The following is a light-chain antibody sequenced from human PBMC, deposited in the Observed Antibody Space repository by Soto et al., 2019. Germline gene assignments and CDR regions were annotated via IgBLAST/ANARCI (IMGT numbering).Light chain of an antibody. CDR3: QHYQSGHPIT. Sequence: EILLTQSPDTLSLSPGERATLSCRAAQSVGTRLAWYQHKTGQAPRLLISGASSRATGIPDRFTGSGSETSFTLTISRLEPEDFALYYCQHYQSGHPITFGQGTRWRL. CDR2: GAS. J-gene: IGKJ5*01. V-gene: IGKV3-20*01. CDR1: QSVGTR.